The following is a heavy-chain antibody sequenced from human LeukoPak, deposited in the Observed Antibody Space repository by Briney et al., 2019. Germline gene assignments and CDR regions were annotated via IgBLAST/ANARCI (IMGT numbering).Heavy chain of an antibody. CDR3: AKQLGYCSDGSCYFPY. Sequence: GGSLRLSCAASGFPFSTYAMSWVRQAPGKGLEWVSVISGSGGDTYYADSVKGRFTISGDNSKNTVYLQMNSLRAEDTAVYYCAKQLGYCSDGSCYFPYWGQGTLVTVSS. D-gene: IGHD2-15*01. CDR1: GFPFSTYA. CDR2: ISGSGGDT. J-gene: IGHJ4*02. V-gene: IGHV3-23*01.